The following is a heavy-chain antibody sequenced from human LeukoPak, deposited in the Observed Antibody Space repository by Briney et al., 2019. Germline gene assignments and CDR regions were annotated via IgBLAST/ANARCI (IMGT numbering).Heavy chain of an antibody. CDR1: GFTFSSYA. CDR2: ISGSGGST. CDR3: AKDQRCSSTSCYISSSSSRFDY. D-gene: IGHD2-2*02. J-gene: IGHJ4*02. V-gene: IGHV3-23*01. Sequence: PGGSLRLSCAASGFTFSSYAMSWVRQAPGKGLEWVSAISGSGGSTYYADSVKGRFTISRDNSKNTLYLQMNSLRAEDTAVYYCAKDQRCSSTSCYISSSSSRFDYWGQGTLVTVSS.